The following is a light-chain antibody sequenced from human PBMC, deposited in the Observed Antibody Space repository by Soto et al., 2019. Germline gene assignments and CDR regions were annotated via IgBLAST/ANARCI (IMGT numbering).Light chain of an antibody. V-gene: IGLV2-11*01. J-gene: IGLJ6*01. CDR1: TTDLGRYNY. CDR3: CAYEGSEALV. CDR2: DVA. Sequence: ALTQALSVSGSPGQSGTISCTGTTTDLGRYNYVPWYQQHPGEAPKLVMYDVAQRAARVSDRLSSHKSGTTASLTTSGLQEDYEATYFCCAYEGSEALVFGSGTKVKVL.